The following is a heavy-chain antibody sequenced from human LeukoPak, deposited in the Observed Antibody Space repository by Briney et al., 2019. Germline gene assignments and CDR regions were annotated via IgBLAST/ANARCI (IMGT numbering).Heavy chain of an antibody. CDR1: GGSISSGSYS. CDR2: MYSSGTT. Sequence: SETLSLTCTVSGGSISSGSYSWHWLRQPAGTGLEWLGRMYSSGTTNYNPSLKSRVTISVDTSKNQFSLKLSSVTASDTAVYYCATSPVTTWWFDPWGQGTLVTVSS. D-gene: IGHD4-17*01. CDR3: ATSPVTTWWFDP. J-gene: IGHJ5*02. V-gene: IGHV4-61*02.